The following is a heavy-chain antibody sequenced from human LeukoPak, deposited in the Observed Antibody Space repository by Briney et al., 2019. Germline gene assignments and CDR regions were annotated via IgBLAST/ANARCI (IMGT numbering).Heavy chain of an antibody. J-gene: IGHJ4*02. Sequence: SETLSLTCAVAGGSISSSSYYWGWIRQPPGKGLEWIGYTFSDGANSKHPCIKSRVTISVATSEDQFSLRLRFVAPADTAVYYCARVDFWGGYYDYWGQGTLVIVSS. V-gene: IGHV4-39*07. CDR1: GGSISSSSYY. D-gene: IGHD3-3*01. CDR3: ARVDFWGGYYDY. CDR2: TFSDGAN.